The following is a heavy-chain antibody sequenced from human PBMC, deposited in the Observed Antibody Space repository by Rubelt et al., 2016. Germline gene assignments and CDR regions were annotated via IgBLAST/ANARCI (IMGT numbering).Heavy chain of an antibody. Sequence: QVQLQESGPGLVKPSETLSLTCTVSGGSISSYYWSWIRQPPGKGLELIGYIYYSGSTNYNPSLNIRGTILVDTSKNQCSLELSFVTAADTAVYYCARNYYDFWSGYPDVWGQGTTVTVSS. CDR3: ARNYYDFWSGYPDV. D-gene: IGHD3-3*01. CDR1: GGSISSYY. V-gene: IGHV4-59*01. CDR2: IYYSGST. J-gene: IGHJ6*02.